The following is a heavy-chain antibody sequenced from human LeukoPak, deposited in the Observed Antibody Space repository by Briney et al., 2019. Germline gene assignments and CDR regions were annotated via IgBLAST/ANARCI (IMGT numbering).Heavy chain of an antibody. CDR1: GFTFSSYA. Sequence: GGSLRLSCAASGFTFSSYAMSWVRQAPGKGLEWVSAISGSGGSTYYADSVKGRFTISRDNSKNTLYLQMDSLRAEDTAVYYCAKLIAVGRYYFDYWGQGTLVTVSS. CDR2: ISGSGGST. CDR3: AKLIAVGRYYFDY. J-gene: IGHJ4*02. V-gene: IGHV3-23*01. D-gene: IGHD6-19*01.